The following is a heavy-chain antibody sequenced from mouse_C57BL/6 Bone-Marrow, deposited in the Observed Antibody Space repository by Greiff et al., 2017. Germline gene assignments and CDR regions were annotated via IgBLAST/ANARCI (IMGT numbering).Heavy chain of an antibody. CDR1: GYTFTNYW. Sequence: QVQLKQSGAELVRPGTSVKMSCKASGYTFTNYWIGWAKQRPGHGLEWIGDIYPGGGYTKYNEKFKGKATLTADKSSSTAYMQFSSLTSEDSAIYYCARKGPMDYWGQGTSVTVSS. D-gene: IGHD3-3*01. J-gene: IGHJ4*01. CDR3: ARKGPMDY. V-gene: IGHV1-63*01. CDR2: IYPGGGYT.